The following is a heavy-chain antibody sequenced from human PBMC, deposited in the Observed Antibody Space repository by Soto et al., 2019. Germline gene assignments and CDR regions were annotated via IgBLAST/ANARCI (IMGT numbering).Heavy chain of an antibody. Sequence: ASVKVSCKASGYTFTGYYMHWVRQAPGQGLEWMGWINPNSGGTNYAQKFQGWVTMTRDTSISTAYMELSRLRSDDTAVYYCARDSGIAVAGFDYWGQGTLVTVSS. CDR2: INPNSGGT. J-gene: IGHJ4*02. CDR1: GYTFTGYY. CDR3: ARDSGIAVAGFDY. V-gene: IGHV1-2*04. D-gene: IGHD6-19*01.